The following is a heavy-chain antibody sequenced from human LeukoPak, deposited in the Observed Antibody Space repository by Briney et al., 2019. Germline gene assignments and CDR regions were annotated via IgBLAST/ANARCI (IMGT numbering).Heavy chain of an antibody. V-gene: IGHV4-39*01. CDR2: IYYSGST. D-gene: IGHD3-22*01. J-gene: IGHJ3*02. CDR3: ARPRWLFLFDAFDI. CDR1: GGSISSYY. Sequence: PSETLSLTCTVSGGSISSYYWSWIRKPPGKGMEWIGSIYYSGSTYYNPSLKSRVTISVDTSKNQFSLKLSSVTAADTAVYYCARPRWLFLFDAFDIWGQGTMVTVSS.